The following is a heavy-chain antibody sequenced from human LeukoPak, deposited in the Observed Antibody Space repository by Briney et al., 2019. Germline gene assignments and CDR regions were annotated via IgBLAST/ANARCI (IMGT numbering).Heavy chain of an antibody. V-gene: IGHV3-48*03. D-gene: IGHD1-26*01. CDR2: INSIGSTI. CDR3: ARTVGATDSLDY. CDR1: GFIFSSYV. J-gene: IGHJ4*02. Sequence: GGSLRLSCAASGFIFSSYVMNWVRQAPGKGLEWVSYINSIGSTIYYADSVKGGFAISRDNAKNSLYLQMNSLRAEDTAVYYCARTVGATDSLDYWGQGTLVTVSS.